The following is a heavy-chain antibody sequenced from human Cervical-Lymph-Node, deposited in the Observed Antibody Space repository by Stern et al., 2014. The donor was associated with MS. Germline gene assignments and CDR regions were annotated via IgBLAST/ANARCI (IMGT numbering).Heavy chain of an antibody. D-gene: IGHD3-3*01. Sequence: EVQLVESGGDLVQPGGSLRLSCAASGFPFSTYSMTWVRQAPGKGLEWVSSITSNSDYRHYSDSVKGRFTISRDNAKDSLYLQMNRLRAEDTAVYYCATKRSIFGVSFDYWGQGTLVTVSS. CDR2: ITSNSDYR. J-gene: IGHJ4*02. V-gene: IGHV3-21*01. CDR1: GFPFSTYS. CDR3: ATKRSIFGVSFDY.